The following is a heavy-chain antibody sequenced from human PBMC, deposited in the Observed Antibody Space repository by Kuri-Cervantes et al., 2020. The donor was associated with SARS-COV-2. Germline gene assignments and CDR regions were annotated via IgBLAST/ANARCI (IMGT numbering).Heavy chain of an antibody. V-gene: IGHV3-21*06. Sequence: GGSLRLSCAASGFTFRSYTMNWARQAPGKGLEWVSSITGGSTYIYYADSVKSRFTTSRDNANNSLFLQMTSLRAEDTAVYYCARAATAVVTPEGLAYWGQGILVTVSS. CDR2: ITGGSTYI. J-gene: IGHJ4*02. CDR1: GFTFRSYT. CDR3: ARAATAVVTPEGLAY. D-gene: IGHD4-23*01.